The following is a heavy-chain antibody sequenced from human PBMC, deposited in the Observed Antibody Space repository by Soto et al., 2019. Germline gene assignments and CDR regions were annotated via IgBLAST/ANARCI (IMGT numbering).Heavy chain of an antibody. CDR1: GFTFSNSA. J-gene: IGHJ4*02. V-gene: IGHV3-23*01. CDR2: ISSGGGHT. Sequence: GGSLRLSCAASGFTFSNSAMRWVRQFPGNGLEWAAGISSGGGHTNYADSVKGRFTISRDNFKDTLYLQMNSLRAEDPALYYCPKVQEFCGYNCYNVDSWGQGALVTVSS. CDR3: PKVQEFCGYNCYNVDS. D-gene: IGHD2-21*02.